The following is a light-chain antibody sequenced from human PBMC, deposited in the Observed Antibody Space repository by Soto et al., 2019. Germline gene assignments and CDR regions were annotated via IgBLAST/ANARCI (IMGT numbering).Light chain of an antibody. CDR1: QTIATF. CDR3: QLSHTTLT. Sequence: IQMTQSPSSLSASVGERVPISCRASQTIATFLNWYQQKPGKAPKLLIYGASTLQSGVPSRFSGSGSGADFTLTISSLQPEDSATYYCQLSHTTLTFGQGTQLEIK. J-gene: IGKJ5*01. CDR2: GAS. V-gene: IGKV1-39*01.